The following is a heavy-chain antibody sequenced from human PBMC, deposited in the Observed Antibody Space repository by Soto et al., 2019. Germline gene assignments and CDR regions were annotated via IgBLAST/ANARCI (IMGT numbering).Heavy chain of an antibody. V-gene: IGHV1-18*01. CDR1: GYTFTSYS. CDR3: ARDRIQLWLRPAFDI. J-gene: IGHJ3*02. CDR2: ISAYNGNT. Sequence: ASVKVSCKASGYTFTSYSISWVRQAPGQGLEWMGWISAYNGNTNYAQKLQGRVTMTTDTSTSTAYMELRSLRSDDTAVYYCARDRIQLWLRPAFDIWGQGTMVTVSS. D-gene: IGHD5-18*01.